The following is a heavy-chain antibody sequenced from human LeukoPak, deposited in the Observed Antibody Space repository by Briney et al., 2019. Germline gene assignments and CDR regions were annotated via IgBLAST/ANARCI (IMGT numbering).Heavy chain of an antibody. CDR3: ARASWIVGAYYFDY. Sequence: PSETVSLTCTVSGGSISSYYWSWIRQPPGKGLEWIGYIYYSGSTNYNPSLKSRVTISVDTSKNQFSLKLSSVTAADTAVYYCARASWIVGAYYFDYWGQGTLVTVSS. CDR1: GGSISSYY. CDR2: IYYSGST. J-gene: IGHJ4*02. V-gene: IGHV4-59*01. D-gene: IGHD1-26*01.